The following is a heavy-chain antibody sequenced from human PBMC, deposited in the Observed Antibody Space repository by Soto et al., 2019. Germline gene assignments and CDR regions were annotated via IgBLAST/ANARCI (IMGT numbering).Heavy chain of an antibody. J-gene: IGHJ4*02. D-gene: IGHD3-22*01. CDR1: GFTFSSYG. CDR3: AKGPITMIVVALDY. V-gene: IGHV3-30*18. CDR2: ISYDGSNK. Sequence: PGGSLRLSCAASGFTFSSYGMHWVRLAPGKGLEWVAVISYDGSNKYYADSVKGRFTISRDNSKNTLYLQMNSLRAEDTAVYYCAKGPITMIVVALDYWGQGTLVTVSS.